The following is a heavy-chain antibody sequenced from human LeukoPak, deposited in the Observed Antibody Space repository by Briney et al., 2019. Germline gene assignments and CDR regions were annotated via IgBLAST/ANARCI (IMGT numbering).Heavy chain of an antibody. Sequence: GRSLRLSCAASGFTFSSYGMHWVRQAPGKGLEWVAVISYDGSNKYYADSVKGRFTISRDNAKNTLYLQMNSLRAEDTAVYYCAKDFGDYQYFDLWGRGTLVTVSS. V-gene: IGHV3-30*18. CDR1: GFTFSSYG. CDR2: ISYDGSNK. D-gene: IGHD4-17*01. J-gene: IGHJ2*01. CDR3: AKDFGDYQYFDL.